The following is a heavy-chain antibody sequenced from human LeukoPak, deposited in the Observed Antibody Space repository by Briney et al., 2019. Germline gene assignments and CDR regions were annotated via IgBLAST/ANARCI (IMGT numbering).Heavy chain of an antibody. D-gene: IGHD3-16*01. Sequence: SETLSLTCTVYGGSFSGYYWSWIRQPPGKWLEWIGEINHSGSTNYNPSLKSRVTISVDTSKNQFSLKLSSVTAADTAVYYCARHRRASYVWGSDDAFDIWGQGTMVTVSS. CDR2: INHSGST. CDR3: ARHRRASYVWGSDDAFDI. J-gene: IGHJ3*02. V-gene: IGHV4-34*01. CDR1: GGSFSGYY.